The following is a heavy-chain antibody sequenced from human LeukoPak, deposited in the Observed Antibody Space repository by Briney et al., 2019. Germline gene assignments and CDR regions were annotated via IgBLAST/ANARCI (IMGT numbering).Heavy chain of an antibody. D-gene: IGHD3-10*01. J-gene: IGHJ6*02. Sequence: ASVKVSCKASGYTFTSYGISWVRQAPGQGLEWMGWISAYNGNTNYAQKLRGRVTMTTDTSTSTAYMELRSLRSDDTAVYYCARDSRVWFHYYSMDVWGQGTTVTVSS. CDR2: ISAYNGNT. CDR1: GYTFTSYG. V-gene: IGHV1-18*01. CDR3: ARDSRVWFHYYSMDV.